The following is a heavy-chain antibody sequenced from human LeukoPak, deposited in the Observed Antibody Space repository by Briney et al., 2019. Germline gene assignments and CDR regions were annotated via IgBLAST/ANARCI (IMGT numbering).Heavy chain of an antibody. Sequence: NPSETLSHTCTVSGGSISTYYWSWIRQPPGKGLEWIGYIYYSGSTNYNPSLKSRVTISVDTSKNQFSLKLSSVTAADTAVYYCARNTDRDAFDIWGQGTMVTVSS. CDR3: ARNTDRDAFDI. D-gene: IGHD1-14*01. J-gene: IGHJ3*02. V-gene: IGHV4-59*08. CDR2: IYYSGST. CDR1: GGSISTYY.